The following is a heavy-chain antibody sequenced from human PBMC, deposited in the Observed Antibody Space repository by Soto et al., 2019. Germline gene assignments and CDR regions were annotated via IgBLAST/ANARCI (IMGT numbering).Heavy chain of an antibody. Sequence: QVQLVQSGAEVKKPGASVKVSCKASGYTFTSYGISWVRQAPGQGLEWMGWISAYNGNTKYAQKFQGRVTMTTDTSTSTAYRERRSLRSDDTAVYYCARESGGSCQDYWGQEPLVTVSS. CDR2: ISAYNGNT. J-gene: IGHJ4*02. CDR1: GYTFTSYG. CDR3: ARESGGSCQDY. D-gene: IGHD2-15*01. V-gene: IGHV1-18*01.